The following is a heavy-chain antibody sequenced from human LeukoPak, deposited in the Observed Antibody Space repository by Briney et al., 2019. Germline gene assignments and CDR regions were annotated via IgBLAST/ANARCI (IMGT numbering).Heavy chain of an antibody. CDR2: IIPILGIA. D-gene: IGHD5-24*01. CDR3: ARDGGPPTSVEMATIWPRAFDI. CDR1: GGTFSSYA. Sequence: SVKASCKASGGTFSSYAISWVRQAPGQGLEWMGRIIPILGIANYAQKFQGRVTITADKSTSTAYMELSSLRSEDTAVYYCARDGGPPTSVEMATIWPRAFDIWGQGTMVTVSS. J-gene: IGHJ3*02. V-gene: IGHV1-69*04.